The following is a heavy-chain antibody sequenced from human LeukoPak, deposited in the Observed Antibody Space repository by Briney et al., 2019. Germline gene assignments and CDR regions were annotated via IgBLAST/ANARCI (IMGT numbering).Heavy chain of an antibody. CDR2: INPNSGGT. CDR3: ARDPYYDFWSGYLTGGNLFDP. J-gene: IGHJ5*02. CDR1: GYTFTGYY. D-gene: IGHD3-3*01. V-gene: IGHV1-2*02. Sequence: ASVKVSCKASGYTFTGYYMHRVRQAPGQGLEWMGWINPNSGGTNYAQKFQGRVPMTRDTSISTAYMELSRLRSDDTAVYYCARDPYYDFWSGYLTGGNLFDPWGQGTLVTVSS.